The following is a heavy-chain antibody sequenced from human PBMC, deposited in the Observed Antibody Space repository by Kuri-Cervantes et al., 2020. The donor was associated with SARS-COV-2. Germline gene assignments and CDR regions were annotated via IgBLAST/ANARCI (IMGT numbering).Heavy chain of an antibody. CDR1: GGSISSSSYY. V-gene: IGHV4-39*07. CDR2: IYYSGST. J-gene: IGHJ6*02. CDR3: ATSYCGGDCYLYYYYGMDV. D-gene: IGHD2-21*02. Sequence: GSLRLSCTVSGGSISSSSYYWGWIRQPPGKGLEWIGSIYYSGSTYYNPSLKSRVTISVGTSKNQFSLKLSSVTAADTAVYYCATSYCGGDCYLYYYYGMDVWGQGTTVTVSS.